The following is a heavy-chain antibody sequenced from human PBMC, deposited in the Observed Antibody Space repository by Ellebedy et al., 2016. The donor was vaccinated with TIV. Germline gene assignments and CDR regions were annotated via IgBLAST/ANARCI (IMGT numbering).Heavy chain of an antibody. V-gene: IGHV1-3*01. Sequence: AASVKVSCKAPGDTFTSHAMHWVRQAPGQRPEWMGWINAGNGDPSYSQKFQGRVTLTRDTSASTAYMELSSLRSEDTAVYYCTRTSDSGTYYSYYYGMDVWGQGTTVTVSS. CDR2: INAGNGDP. J-gene: IGHJ6*02. D-gene: IGHD3-10*01. CDR1: GDTFTSHA. CDR3: TRTSDSGTYYSYYYGMDV.